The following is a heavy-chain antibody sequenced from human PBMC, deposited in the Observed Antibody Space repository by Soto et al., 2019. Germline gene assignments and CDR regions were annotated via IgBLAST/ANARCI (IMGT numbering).Heavy chain of an antibody. Sequence: QLQLQESGSGLVKPSQTLSLTCAVSGGSISSGGYSWSWIRQPPGKGLEWIGYISHSGSTYYNPSIQSRVTISVDRSKNPFSLKLSSVTAADTAMYYCASGSHVPHYWGQGTLVTVSS. CDR1: GGSISSGGYS. CDR2: ISHSGST. CDR3: ASGSHVPHY. J-gene: IGHJ4*02. V-gene: IGHV4-30-2*01. D-gene: IGHD6-6*01.